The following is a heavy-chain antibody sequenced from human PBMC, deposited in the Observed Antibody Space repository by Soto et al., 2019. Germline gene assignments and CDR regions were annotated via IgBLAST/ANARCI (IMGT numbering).Heavy chain of an antibody. V-gene: IGHV4-31*03. CDR2: IYYSGST. D-gene: IGHD3-22*01. CDR3: ARSPGYYDSSGYLSLPTHMDV. Sequence: PSETLSLTCTVSGGSISSGGYYWSWIRQHPGKGLEWIGYIYYSGSTYYNPSLKSRVTISVDTSKNQFSLKLSSVTAADTAVYYCARSPGYYDSSGYLSLPTHMDVWGQGTRVNV. CDR1: GGSISSGGYY. J-gene: IGHJ6*02.